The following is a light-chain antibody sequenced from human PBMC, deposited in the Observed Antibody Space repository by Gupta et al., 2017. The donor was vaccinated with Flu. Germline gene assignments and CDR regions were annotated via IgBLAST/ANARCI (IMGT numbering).Light chain of an antibody. CDR2: DDI. CDR1: KIGTKS. CDR3: QVWIGSAEHLV. V-gene: IGLV3-21*02. J-gene: IGLJ3*02. Sequence: YVLTQPPSVSVTPGQAATITRAGNKIGTKSVHWYQRQPGQAPVLVVHDDIDRPSGSPDRFFSSNSGNKATPIISSVEAGDEADDFCQVWIGSAEHLVFGGGTKLTVL.